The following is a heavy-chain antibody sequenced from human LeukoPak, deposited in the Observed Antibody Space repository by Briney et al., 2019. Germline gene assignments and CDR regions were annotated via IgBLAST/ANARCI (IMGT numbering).Heavy chain of an antibody. D-gene: IGHD6-6*01. Sequence: SETLSLTCTVSGGSISGSSYYWGWIRQSPGKGLEWIGSIYYSGSTYYNPSLKSRVTISVDTSKNQFSLKLSSVTAADTAVYYCAAVSYYFDYWGQGTLVTVSS. CDR2: IYYSGST. CDR3: AAVSYYFDY. V-gene: IGHV4-39*01. J-gene: IGHJ4*02. CDR1: GGSISGSSYY.